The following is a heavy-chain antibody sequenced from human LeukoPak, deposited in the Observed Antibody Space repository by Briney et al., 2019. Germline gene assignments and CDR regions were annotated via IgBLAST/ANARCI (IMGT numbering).Heavy chain of an antibody. V-gene: IGHV3-53*01. CDR3: ARGSRGSAMVDY. CDR1: GFTFNTYS. Sequence: GGSLRLSCAASGFTFNTYSMNWVRQAPGKGLEWVSVIYIVGTTYYADSVKGRFTISRDNPKNTLYLQMNSLRVEDTAVYYCARGSRGSAMVDYWGQGTLVTVSS. CDR2: IYIVGTT. D-gene: IGHD5-18*01. J-gene: IGHJ4*02.